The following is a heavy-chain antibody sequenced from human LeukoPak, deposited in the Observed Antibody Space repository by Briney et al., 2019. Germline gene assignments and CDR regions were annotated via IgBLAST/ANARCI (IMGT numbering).Heavy chain of an antibody. V-gene: IGHV4-59*01. J-gene: IGHJ6*03. CDR3: ARGGIAVAGNYYYYYYMDV. Sequence: PSETLSLTCTVSGGSISSYYWSWIRQPPGKGLEWIGYIYYSGSTNYNPSLKSRVTISVDTSKNQFSLKLSSVTAADTAVYYCARGGIAVAGNYYYYYYMDVWGKGTTVTISS. CDR2: IYYSGST. D-gene: IGHD6-19*01. CDR1: GGSISSYY.